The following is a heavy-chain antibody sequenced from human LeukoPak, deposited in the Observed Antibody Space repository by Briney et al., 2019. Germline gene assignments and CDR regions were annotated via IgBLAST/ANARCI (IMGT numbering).Heavy chain of an antibody. CDR2: IRYDGSNK. CDR3: AKDPLLSYYFDY. J-gene: IGHJ4*02. V-gene: IGHV3-30*02. CDR1: GFTLSSPG. D-gene: IGHD2-21*01. Sequence: GGSLRLSCAPSGFTLSSPGMHWVRQAPGKGMEWVAFIRYDGSNKYYAGSVKDRFTISRNNSKNTLYLQMNSQRAEDTAVYYCAKDPLLSYYFDYWGQGTLVTVSS.